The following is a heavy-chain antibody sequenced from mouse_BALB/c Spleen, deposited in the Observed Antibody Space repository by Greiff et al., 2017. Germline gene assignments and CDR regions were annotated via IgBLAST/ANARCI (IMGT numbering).Heavy chain of an antibody. J-gene: IGHJ3*01. Sequence: QVQLQQSGAELAKPGASVKMSCKASGYTFTSYWMHWVKQRPGQGLEWIGYINPSTGYTEYNQKFKDKATLTADKSSSTAYMQLSSLTSEDSAVYYCARHTHYGNPWFAYWGQGTLVTVSA. CDR3: ARHTHYGNPWFAY. CDR1: GYTFTSYW. CDR2: INPSTGYT. V-gene: IGHV1-7*01. D-gene: IGHD2-1*01.